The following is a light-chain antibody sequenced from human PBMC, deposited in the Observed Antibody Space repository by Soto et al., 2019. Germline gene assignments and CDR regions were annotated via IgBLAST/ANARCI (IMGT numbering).Light chain of an antibody. J-gene: IGLJ1*01. CDR2: TNN. V-gene: IGLV1-44*01. CDR3: ATWDDNLKGV. Sequence: QSVLTQPPSASGTPGQRVTISCSESTSNIGSHSVNWFQHLPGTAPRLLITTNNQRPSGVPARFSGYKSDTSASLVISGLQSEDEAHYYCATWDDNLKGVFGTGTKVTVL. CDR1: TSNIGSHS.